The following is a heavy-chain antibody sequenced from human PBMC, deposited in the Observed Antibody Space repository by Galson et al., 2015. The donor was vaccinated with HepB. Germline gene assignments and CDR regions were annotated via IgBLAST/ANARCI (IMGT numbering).Heavy chain of an antibody. D-gene: IGHD3-10*01. J-gene: IGHJ4*02. Sequence: SLRLSCAASGFTFGDYAMSWFRQAPGKGLEWVGFIRSKAYGGTTEYAASVKGRFTISRDDSKSIAYLQMNSLKTEDTAVYYCTRVGYGSGSAYFDYWGQGTLVTVSS. CDR2: IRSKAYGGTT. CDR3: TRVGYGSGSAYFDY. CDR1: GFTFGDYA. V-gene: IGHV3-49*03.